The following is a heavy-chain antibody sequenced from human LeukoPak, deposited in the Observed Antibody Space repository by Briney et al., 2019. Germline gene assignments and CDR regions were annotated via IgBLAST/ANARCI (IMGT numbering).Heavy chain of an antibody. J-gene: IGHJ4*02. CDR1: GFTFSSYS. D-gene: IGHD4-17*01. CDR2: MSSSSSYI. V-gene: IGHV3-21*01. CDR3: ARGPYDYGEYIDY. Sequence: GGSLRLSCAASGFTFSSYSMNWVRQAPGKGLEWVSSMSSSSSYIYYADSVKGRFTISRDNAKNSLYLQLNSLRAEDTAVYYCARGPYDYGEYIDYWGQGTLVTVSS.